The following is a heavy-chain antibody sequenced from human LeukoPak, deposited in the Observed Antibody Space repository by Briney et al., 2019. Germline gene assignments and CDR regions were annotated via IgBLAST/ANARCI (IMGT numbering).Heavy chain of an antibody. Sequence: SETLSLTCAVYGGSFSGYYWSWIRQPPGKGLEWIGEINHSGSTNYNPSLKSRVTISVDTSKNQFSLKLSSVTAADTAVYYCARDVDYYDSSGYPLNWFDPWGQGTLVTVSS. CDR3: ARDVDYYDSSGYPLNWFDP. D-gene: IGHD3-22*01. V-gene: IGHV4-34*01. CDR2: INHSGST. CDR1: GGSFSGYY. J-gene: IGHJ5*02.